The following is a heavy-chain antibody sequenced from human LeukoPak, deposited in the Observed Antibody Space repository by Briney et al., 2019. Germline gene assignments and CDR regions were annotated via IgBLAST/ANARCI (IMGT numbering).Heavy chain of an antibody. CDR3: ARGPYYDSSGELGY. Sequence: ASVKVSCKASGGTFSSYAISWVRQAPGQGLEWMGWMNPNSGNTGYAQKFQGRVTMTRNTSISTAYMELSSLRSEDTAVYYCARGPYYDSSGELGYWGQGTLVTVSS. J-gene: IGHJ4*02. CDR2: MNPNSGNT. CDR1: GGTFSSYA. D-gene: IGHD3-22*01. V-gene: IGHV1-8*02.